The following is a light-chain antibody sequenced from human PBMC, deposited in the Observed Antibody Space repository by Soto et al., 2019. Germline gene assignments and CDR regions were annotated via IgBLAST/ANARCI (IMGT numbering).Light chain of an antibody. CDR3: QQGSSFPWT. CDR1: QDIDSW. J-gene: IGKJ1*01. CDR2: AAS. Sequence: DIQMTQSPSSVSASVGDRVTITCRASQDIDSWLVWYQQTPGKAPKLLIYAASSLQSGVPSRFSGSGSGTDFTFTISSLQPEDFATYYCQQGSSFPWTFGQGTKV. V-gene: IGKV1-12*01.